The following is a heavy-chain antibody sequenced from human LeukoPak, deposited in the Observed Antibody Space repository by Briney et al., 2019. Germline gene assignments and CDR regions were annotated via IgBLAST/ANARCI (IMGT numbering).Heavy chain of an antibody. J-gene: IGHJ4*02. V-gene: IGHV3-21*04. CDR1: GFTFSSYS. Sequence: GGSLRLSCAASGFTFSSYSMNWVRQAPGKGLEWVSSISSSSSYIYYADSVKGRFTISKDNAKNTLYLQMNSLRAEDTAVYYCAKDKYYYGSGNDYWGQGTLVTVSS. CDR3: AKDKYYYGSGNDY. D-gene: IGHD3-10*01. CDR2: ISSSSSYI.